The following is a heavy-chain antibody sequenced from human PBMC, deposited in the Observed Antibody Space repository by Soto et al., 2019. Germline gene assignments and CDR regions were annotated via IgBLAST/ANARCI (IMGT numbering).Heavy chain of an antibody. Sequence: QVQLQESGPGLVKPSQTLSLTCTVSGGSISSGGYYWSWIRQHPGKGLEWIGYIYYSGSTYYNPSLKSRVTISADTSKNQFSLKLSSVTAADTAVYYCARGGLGYCSGGSCYSAELPRYYYGMDVWAQGTTVTVSS. CDR1: GGSISSGGYY. D-gene: IGHD2-15*01. J-gene: IGHJ6*02. V-gene: IGHV4-31*03. CDR2: IYYSGST. CDR3: ARGGLGYCSGGSCYSAELPRYYYGMDV.